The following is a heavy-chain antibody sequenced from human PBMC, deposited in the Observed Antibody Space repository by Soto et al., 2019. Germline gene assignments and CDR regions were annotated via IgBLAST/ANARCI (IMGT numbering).Heavy chain of an antibody. CDR3: ARENYDFWSGNDY. CDR2: INPNSGGT. D-gene: IGHD3-3*01. V-gene: IGHV1-2*02. J-gene: IGHJ4*02. Sequence: VKVSCKASGYTFTGYYMHWVRQAPGQGLEWMGWINPNSGGTNYAQKFQGRVTMTRDTSISTAYMELSRLRSDDTAVYYCARENYDFWSGNDYWGQGTLVTVSS. CDR1: GYTFTGYY.